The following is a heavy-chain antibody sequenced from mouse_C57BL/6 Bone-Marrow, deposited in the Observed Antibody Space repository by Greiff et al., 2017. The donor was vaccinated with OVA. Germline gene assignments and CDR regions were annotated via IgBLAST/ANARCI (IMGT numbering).Heavy chain of an antibody. CDR3: ARWDYDGGLAY. V-gene: IGHV5-16*01. D-gene: IGHD2-4*01. CDR1: GFTFSDYY. CDR2: INYDGSST. J-gene: IGHJ3*01. Sequence: EVHLVESEGGLVQPGSSMKLSCTASGFTFSDYYMAWVRQVPEKGLEWVANINYDGSSTYYLDSLKSRFIISRDNAKNILYLQMSSLKSEDTATYYCARWDYDGGLAYWGQGTLVTVSA.